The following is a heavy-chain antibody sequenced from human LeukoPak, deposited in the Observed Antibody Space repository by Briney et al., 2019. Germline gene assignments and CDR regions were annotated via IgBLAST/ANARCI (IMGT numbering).Heavy chain of an antibody. CDR3: ARDNAGAGDY. Sequence: GGSLRLSCAASGFTFSSYSMNWVRRAPGKGLEWVSYISSSSSTIYYADSVKGRFTISRDNAKNSLYLQMNSLRAEDTAVYYCARDNAGAGDYWGQGTLVTVSS. V-gene: IGHV3-48*04. D-gene: IGHD1-26*01. J-gene: IGHJ4*02. CDR2: ISSSSSTI. CDR1: GFTFSSYS.